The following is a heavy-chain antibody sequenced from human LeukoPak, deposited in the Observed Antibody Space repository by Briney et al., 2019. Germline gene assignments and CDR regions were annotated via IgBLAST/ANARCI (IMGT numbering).Heavy chain of an antibody. Sequence: ASVKVSCKVSGYTLTELSMHWVRQATGKGLEWMGGFDPEDGETIYAQKFQGRVTMTEDTSTDTAYMELSSLRSEDTAVYYCATFSLIAVASSSLDYWGQGTLVTVSS. D-gene: IGHD6-19*01. CDR1: GYTLTELS. CDR2: FDPEDGET. CDR3: ATFSLIAVASSSLDY. J-gene: IGHJ4*02. V-gene: IGHV1-24*01.